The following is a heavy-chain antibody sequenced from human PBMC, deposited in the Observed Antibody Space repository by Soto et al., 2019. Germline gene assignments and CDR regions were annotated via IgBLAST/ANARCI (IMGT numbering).Heavy chain of an antibody. Sequence: SETLSLTCAVSGGSISSSNWWSWVRQPPGKGLGWIGEIYHSGSTNYNPSLKSRVTISVDKSKNQFSLKLSSVTAADTAVYYCARLGGYYYYYGMDVWGQGTTVTVSS. CDR1: GGSISSSNW. D-gene: IGHD3-16*01. V-gene: IGHV4-4*02. CDR2: IYHSGST. J-gene: IGHJ6*02. CDR3: ARLGGYYYYYGMDV.